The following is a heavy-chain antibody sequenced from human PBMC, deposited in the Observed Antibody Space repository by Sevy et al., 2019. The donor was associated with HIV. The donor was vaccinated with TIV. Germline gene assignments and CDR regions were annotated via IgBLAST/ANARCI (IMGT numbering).Heavy chain of an antibody. J-gene: IGHJ4*02. Sequence: GGSLRLSCAASGFTFSDYAMHWVRHTQGKGLEWVAVISYDGINKNYADSVKGRFTLSRDNSKNTLSLQMNSPRTEDTAVYYCARDRSTRWINYYFDYWAREPWSPSPQ. D-gene: IGHD2-2*01. V-gene: IGHV3-30-3*01. CDR3: ARDRSTRWINYYFDY. CDR1: GFTFSDYA. CDR2: ISYDGINK.